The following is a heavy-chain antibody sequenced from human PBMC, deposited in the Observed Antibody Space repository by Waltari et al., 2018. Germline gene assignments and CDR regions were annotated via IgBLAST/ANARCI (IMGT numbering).Heavy chain of an antibody. J-gene: IGHJ4*02. V-gene: IGHV5-51*01. CDR2: IYPGDSDT. CDR3: ARQTGDIVASLDY. CDR1: GYNFNSYW. D-gene: IGHD2-15*01. Sequence: EVQLVQSGAAVKKPGESMKISCKGSGYNFNSYWIAWVRQMPGKGLEWMGIIYPGDSDTRYSPSFQGQVTISADKIISTAYLQWSSLKASDTAIYYCARQTGDIVASLDYWGQGTLVTVSS.